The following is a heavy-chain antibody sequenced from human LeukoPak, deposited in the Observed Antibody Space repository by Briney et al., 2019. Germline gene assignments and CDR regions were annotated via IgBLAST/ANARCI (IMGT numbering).Heavy chain of an antibody. Sequence: GGSLRLSCAASAFTFDDYTMRWVRQAPGKGLEWVSLISWDGGSTYYADSVKGRFTISRDNSKNSLYLQMNSLRTEDTALYYCATSGSYSGGYWGQGTLVTVSS. J-gene: IGHJ4*02. CDR2: ISWDGGST. D-gene: IGHD1-26*01. CDR1: AFTFDDYT. V-gene: IGHV3-43*01. CDR3: ATSGSYSGGY.